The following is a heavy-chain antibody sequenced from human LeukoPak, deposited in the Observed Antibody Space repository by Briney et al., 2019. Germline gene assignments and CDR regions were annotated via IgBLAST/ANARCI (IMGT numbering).Heavy chain of an antibody. D-gene: IGHD3-10*01. CDR3: ARVSYYYGSGSYRPTAVYYFDY. CDR2: ISYDGSNE. Sequence: GGSLRLSCAASGFTFSSYVMHWVRQAPGKGLEWVTIISYDGSNEYYADSVKGRFTISRDNAKNTLYLQMNSLRAEDTAVYYCARVSYYYGSGSYRPTAVYYFDYWGQGTLVTVSS. V-gene: IGHV3-30*04. J-gene: IGHJ4*02. CDR1: GFTFSSYV.